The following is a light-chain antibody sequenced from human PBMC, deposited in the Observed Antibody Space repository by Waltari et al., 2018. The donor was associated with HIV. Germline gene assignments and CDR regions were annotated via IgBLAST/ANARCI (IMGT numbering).Light chain of an antibody. CDR3: GAWDDNLNGYV. J-gene: IGLJ1*01. V-gene: IGLV1-44*01. Sequence: QSVLTQPPSASGAPGQRVTISCSGSSSNIGSNTVTWYQQLPGTAPKLLIYNNNQRPSGCPDRFSGSRSGTSASLAISGLQSEDEADYYCGAWDDNLNGYVFGTGTKVTVL. CDR2: NNN. CDR1: SSNIGSNT.